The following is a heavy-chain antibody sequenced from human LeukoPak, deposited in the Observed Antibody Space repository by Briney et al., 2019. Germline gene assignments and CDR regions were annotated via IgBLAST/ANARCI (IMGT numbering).Heavy chain of an antibody. D-gene: IGHD5-18*01. CDR3: VTGYGVTYFDY. J-gene: IGHJ4*02. V-gene: IGHV3-64D*06. CDR2: ISSNGGST. CDR1: GSTFSSYA. Sequence: GGSLRLSCSASGSTFSSYAMHWVRQAPGKGLEYVSAISSNGGSTYYADSVKGRFTISRDNSKNTLYLQMSSLRAEDTAVYYCVTGYGVTYFDYWGQGTLVTVSS.